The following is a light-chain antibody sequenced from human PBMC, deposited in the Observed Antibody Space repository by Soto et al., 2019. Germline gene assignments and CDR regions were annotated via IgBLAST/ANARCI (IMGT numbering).Light chain of an antibody. J-gene: IGKJ4*01. Sequence: AIQMTQSPSSLSASVGDRVTISCRASQGIRNDLAWYQQKPGKAPKLLIFAASNLQSGVPSRFSGSRSGTEFTLTISGLQPDDFAVYYCQQYNDYPLTFGGGTKWIS. CDR2: AAS. V-gene: IGKV1-6*01. CDR1: QGIRND. CDR3: QQYNDYPLT.